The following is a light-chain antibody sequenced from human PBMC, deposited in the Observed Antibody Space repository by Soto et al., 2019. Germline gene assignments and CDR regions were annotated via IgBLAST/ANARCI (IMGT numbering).Light chain of an antibody. Sequence: QSALPQPASVSGSPGQSITISCTGTSSDVGGYNYVSWYQQHPGKAPKLMIYDVSNRPSGVSNRFSGSKSGNTASLTISGLQAEDEADYYCSSYTSSSTLVVVGGGTKLTVL. V-gene: IGLV2-14*01. J-gene: IGLJ2*01. CDR3: SSYTSSSTLVV. CDR1: SSDVGGYNY. CDR2: DVS.